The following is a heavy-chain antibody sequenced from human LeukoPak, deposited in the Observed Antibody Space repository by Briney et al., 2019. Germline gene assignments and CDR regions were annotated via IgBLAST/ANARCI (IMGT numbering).Heavy chain of an antibody. CDR1: GGSISSYY. V-gene: IGHV4-59*01. D-gene: IGHD3-22*01. CDR3: ARERYYYDSSDYYPVDAFDI. J-gene: IGHJ3*02. CDR2: IYYSGST. Sequence: SETLSLTCTVFGGSISSYYWSWIRQPPGKGLEWIGYIYYSGSTNYNPSLKSRVTISVDTSENQFSLKLSSVTAADTAVYYCARERYYYDSSDYYPVDAFDIWGQGTMVTVSS.